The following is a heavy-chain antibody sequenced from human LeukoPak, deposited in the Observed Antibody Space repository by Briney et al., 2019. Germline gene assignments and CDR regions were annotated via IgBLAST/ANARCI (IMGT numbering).Heavy chain of an antibody. D-gene: IGHD3-10*01. V-gene: IGHV1-8*03. CDR1: GYTFTSYD. J-gene: IGHJ4*02. CDR2: MNPNSANT. Sequence: GASVKVSCKASGYTFTSYDINWVRQATGQGLEWMGWMNPNSANTGYAQKFQGRATITRNTSISTAYMELSSLRSEDTAVYYCARGPITTWFGELLSPLDYWGQGTLVTVSS. CDR3: ARGPITTWFGELLSPLDY.